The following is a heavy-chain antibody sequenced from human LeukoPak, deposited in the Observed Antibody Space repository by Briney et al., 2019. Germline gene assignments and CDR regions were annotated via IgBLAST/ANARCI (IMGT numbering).Heavy chain of an antibody. J-gene: IGHJ6*03. D-gene: IGHD1-26*01. CDR1: GGSISSYY. V-gene: IGHV4-4*07. Sequence: SETLSLTCTVSGGSISSYYWSWIRQPAGKGLEWIGRIYTSGSTNYNPSLKSRVTMSVDTSKNQFSPKLSSVTAADTAVYYCARGLSSGSEGLYYYYMDVWGKGTTVTVSS. CDR3: ARGLSSGSEGLYYYYMDV. CDR2: IYTSGST.